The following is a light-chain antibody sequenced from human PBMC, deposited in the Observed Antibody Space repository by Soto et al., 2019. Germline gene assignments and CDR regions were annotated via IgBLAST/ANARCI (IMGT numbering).Light chain of an antibody. CDR2: VAS. CDR3: QQFNNWPHT. V-gene: IGKV3-15*01. CDR1: QSVNKN. J-gene: IGKJ2*01. Sequence: EIVLTQSPDTLSLSPGERATLSCRASQSVNKNLGWYQQKPGQAPRLLIYVASYRATGIPARFSGSGSGTEYTLTISNLQAEDFAVYYCQQFNNWPHTFGQGTKLEIK.